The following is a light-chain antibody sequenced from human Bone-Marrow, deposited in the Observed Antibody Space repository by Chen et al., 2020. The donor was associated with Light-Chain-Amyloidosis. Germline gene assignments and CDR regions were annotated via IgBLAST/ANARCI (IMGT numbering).Light chain of an antibody. V-gene: IGLV2-14*01. CDR2: EVT. CDR3: SSYTITNTLV. Sequence: QSALPHPASVSGSPGQSIPISCTGTSSDVGGDNHVSWYQQHPDKAPKLMIYEVTNRPSWVPDRFSGSKSDNTASLTISGLQTEDEADYFCSSYTITNTLVFGSGTRVTVL. J-gene: IGLJ1*01. CDR1: SSDVGGDNH.